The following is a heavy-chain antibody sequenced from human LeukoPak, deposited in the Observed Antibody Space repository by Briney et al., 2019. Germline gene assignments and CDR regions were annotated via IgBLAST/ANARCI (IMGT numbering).Heavy chain of an antibody. V-gene: IGHV4-34*01. D-gene: IGHD2-2*01. J-gene: IGHJ5*02. CDR2: INHGGST. CDR1: GGSFSGYY. Sequence: PSETLSLTCAVYGGSFSGYYWSWIRQPPGKGLEWIGEINHGGSTNYNPSLKSRVTMSVDTSKNQFSLKLSSVTAADTAVYYCARDRKSYCSSTSCYVFYNWFDPWGQGTLVTVSS. CDR3: ARDRKSYCSSTSCYVFYNWFDP.